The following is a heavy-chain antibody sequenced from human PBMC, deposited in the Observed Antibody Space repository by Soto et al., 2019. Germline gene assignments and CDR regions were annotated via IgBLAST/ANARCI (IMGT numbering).Heavy chain of an antibody. Sequence: PGGSLRLSCAASGFTFSDYYMSWIRQAPGKGLEWVSYISSSGSTIYYADSVKGRFTISRDNAKNSLYLQMNSLRAEDTAVYYCAKPGGQYSSSWPLGYWGQGTLVTVSS. D-gene: IGHD6-13*01. CDR2: ISSSGSTI. CDR1: GFTFSDYY. CDR3: AKPGGQYSSSWPLGY. V-gene: IGHV3-11*01. J-gene: IGHJ4*02.